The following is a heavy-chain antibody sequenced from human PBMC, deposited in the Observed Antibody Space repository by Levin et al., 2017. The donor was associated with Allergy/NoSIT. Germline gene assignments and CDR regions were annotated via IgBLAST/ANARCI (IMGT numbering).Heavy chain of an antibody. CDR2: ISAYNGNT. J-gene: IGHJ4*02. CDR3: ARDDIFGGVIATDPFFDY. V-gene: IGHV1-18*01. Sequence: ASVKVSCKASGYTFTSYGISWVRQAPGQGLEWMGWISAYNGNTNYAQKLQGRVTMTTDTSTSTAYMELRSLRSDDTAVYYCARDDIFGGVIATDPFFDYWGQGTLVTVSS. CDR1: GYTFTSYG. D-gene: IGHD3-16*02.